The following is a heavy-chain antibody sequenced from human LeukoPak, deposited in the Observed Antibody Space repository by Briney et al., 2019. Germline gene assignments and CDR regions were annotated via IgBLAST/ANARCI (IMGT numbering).Heavy chain of an antibody. D-gene: IGHD6-13*01. V-gene: IGHV1-8*03. CDR3: ARDMDSSSWYPVCDY. J-gene: IGHJ4*02. Sequence: ASVKVSCKASGYTFTSYDINWVRQATGQGLEWMGWMNPNSGNTGYAQKFQGRVTITRDTSASTAYMELSSLRSEDTAVYYCARDMDSSSWYPVCDYWGQGTLVTVSS. CDR1: GYTFTSYD. CDR2: MNPNSGNT.